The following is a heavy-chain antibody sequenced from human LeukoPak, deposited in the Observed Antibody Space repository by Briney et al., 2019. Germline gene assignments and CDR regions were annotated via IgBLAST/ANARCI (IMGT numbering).Heavy chain of an antibody. Sequence: SQTLSLTCTVSGGSISSGTYYWSWIRQPPGKGLEWIGYIYYSGSTTYNPSLKSRVTISVDTSKNQFSLKLSSVTAADTAVYYCARVPGRWLHSYFDYWGQGTLVTVSS. J-gene: IGHJ4*02. D-gene: IGHD5-24*01. CDR2: IYYSGST. CDR3: ARVPGRWLHSYFDY. V-gene: IGHV4-61*01. CDR1: GGSISSGTYY.